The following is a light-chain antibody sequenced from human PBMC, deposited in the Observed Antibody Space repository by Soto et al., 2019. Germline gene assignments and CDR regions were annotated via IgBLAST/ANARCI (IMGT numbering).Light chain of an antibody. J-gene: IGLJ1*01. CDR2: DVS. Sequence: QSALTQPRSVSGSPGQSVTISCTGTSSDVGGYNYVSCYQQHPGKAPKLMIYDVSKRPSGVPDRFSGSKSGNTASLTISGLQAEDEADYYCCSYAGSYPYVFGTGTKLTVL. CDR1: SSDVGGYNY. V-gene: IGLV2-11*01. CDR3: CSYAGSYPYV.